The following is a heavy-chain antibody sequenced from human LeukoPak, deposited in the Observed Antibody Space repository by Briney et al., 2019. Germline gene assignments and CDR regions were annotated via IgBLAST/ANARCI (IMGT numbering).Heavy chain of an antibody. CDR3: ARGSYYDSSGYPY. Sequence: GGSLRLSCAASGFTFSSYWMSWVRQAPGKGREWGANIKQDGSEKYYVDSVKGRFTISRDNAKNSLYLQMNSLRAEDTAVYYCARGSYYDSSGYPYWGQGTLVTVSS. D-gene: IGHD3-22*01. V-gene: IGHV3-7*01. J-gene: IGHJ4*02. CDR1: GFTFSSYW. CDR2: IKQDGSEK.